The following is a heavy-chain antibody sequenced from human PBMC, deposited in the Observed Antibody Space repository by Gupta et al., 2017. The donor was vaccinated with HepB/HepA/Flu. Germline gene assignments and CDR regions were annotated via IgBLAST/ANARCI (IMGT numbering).Heavy chain of an antibody. CDR3: ARAGRGDNYYGSGSYYNVGLVGASSEYYYYYMDV. V-gene: IGHV4-4*07. CDR2: IYTSGST. D-gene: IGHD3-10*01. J-gene: IGHJ6*03. CDR1: GGSISSYY. Sequence: QVQQQESGPGLVKSSETLSLTCTVSGGSISSYYWSWIRQPAGKGLEWLGRIYTSGSTNYNPSLKSRVTMSVDTSKNQFSLKLSSVTAADTAVYYCARAGRGDNYYGSGSYYNVGLVGASSEYYYYYMDVWGKGTTVTVSS.